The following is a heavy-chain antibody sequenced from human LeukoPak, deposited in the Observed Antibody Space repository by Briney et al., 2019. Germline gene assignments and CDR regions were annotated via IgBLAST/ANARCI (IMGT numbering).Heavy chain of an antibody. CDR3: ASFTGYVVLDY. CDR1: GFTFSSYA. D-gene: IGHD2-21*01. CDR2: ISYDGSNK. J-gene: IGHJ4*02. V-gene: IGHV3-30*04. Sequence: GRSLRLSCAASGFTFSSYAMHWVRQAPGKGLEWVAVISYDGSNKYYADSVKGRFTIFRDNSKNTLYLQMNSLRAEDTAVYYCASFTGYVVLDYWGQGTLVTVSS.